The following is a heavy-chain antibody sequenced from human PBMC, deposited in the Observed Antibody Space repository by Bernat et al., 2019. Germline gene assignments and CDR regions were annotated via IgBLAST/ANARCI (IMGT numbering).Heavy chain of an antibody. CDR3: ARGALTTVTTRPYQAFDI. Sequence: QVQLVQSGAEVKKPGASVKVSRKASGYTFTSYYMHWVRQAPGQGLEWMGIINPSGGSTSYAQKFQGRVTMTRDTSTSTVYMELSSLRSEDTAVYYCARGALTTVTTRPYQAFDIWGQGTMVTVSS. J-gene: IGHJ3*02. CDR1: GYTFTSYY. CDR2: INPSGGST. D-gene: IGHD4-17*01. V-gene: IGHV1-46*03.